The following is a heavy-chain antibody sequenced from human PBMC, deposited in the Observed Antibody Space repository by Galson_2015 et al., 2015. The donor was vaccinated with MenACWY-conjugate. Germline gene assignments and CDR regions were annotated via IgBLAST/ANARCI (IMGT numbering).Heavy chain of an antibody. CDR2: IYSGGST. J-gene: IGHJ6*02. D-gene: IGHD3-10*01. CDR3: ARDSRATTGWGLNKRKTIDYYYGMDV. CDR1: GFTVSSSY. Sequence: SLRLSCAVSGFTVSSSYMTWVRQAPGKGLEWVSVIYSGGSTYNADSVKGRFTISRDNSKSTVFLQMTSLRAEDTAMYYCARDSRATTGWGLNKRKTIDYYYGMDVWGQGTPVTVSS. V-gene: IGHV3-53*01.